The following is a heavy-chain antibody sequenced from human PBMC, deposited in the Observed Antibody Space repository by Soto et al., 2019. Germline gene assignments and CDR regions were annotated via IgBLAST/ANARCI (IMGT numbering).Heavy chain of an antibody. J-gene: IGHJ4*02. D-gene: IGHD4-17*01. V-gene: IGHV2-5*02. CDR1: GFSLTTQGVH. CDR3: VYRDFGDYFFQF. CDR2: LYWDDNE. Sequence: QITLKESGPTLVKPTQTLTLTCTFSGFSLTTQGVHVGWIRQPPGKALEWLALLYWDDNEVYNPSLKNRLTITKYTSKSHVVLTLATVEPVDTATYYCVYRDFGDYFFQFWGQGNLVNVSS.